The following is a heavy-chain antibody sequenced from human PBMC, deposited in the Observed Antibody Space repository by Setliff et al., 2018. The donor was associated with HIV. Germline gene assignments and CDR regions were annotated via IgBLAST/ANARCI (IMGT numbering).Heavy chain of an antibody. J-gene: IGHJ3*02. D-gene: IGHD4-4*01. CDR1: GYSFINYG. Sequence: ASVKVSCKASGYSFINYGISWVRQAPGQGLEWMGWISAYNGNTDYAPRLLGRVTMTTDTSTSTAYMELRSLSSDDTAVYYCAKLVSTTALSGWPNDAFDIWGQGTMVTVSS. CDR3: AKLVSTTALSGWPNDAFDI. CDR2: ISAYNGNT. V-gene: IGHV1-18*01.